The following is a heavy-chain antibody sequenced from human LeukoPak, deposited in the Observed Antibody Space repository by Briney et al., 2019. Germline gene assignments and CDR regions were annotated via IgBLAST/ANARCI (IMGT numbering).Heavy chain of an antibody. D-gene: IGHD3-10*01. V-gene: IGHV2-70*01. CDR2: IDWDDDK. Sequence: RVSGPTLVNPTQTLTLTCTFSGFSLSTNEMCVSWIRQPPGKALEWLALIDWDDDKYYSTSLKTRLTISKDTSKNQVVLTMTNMDPVDTATYFCARSFGESFDYWCQGTLVTVSS. CDR1: GFSLSTNEMC. J-gene: IGHJ4*02. CDR3: ARSFGESFDY.